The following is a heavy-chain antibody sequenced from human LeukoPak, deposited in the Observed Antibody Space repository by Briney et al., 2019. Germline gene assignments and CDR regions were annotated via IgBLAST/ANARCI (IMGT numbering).Heavy chain of an antibody. Sequence: SETLSLTCTVSGGSISSYYWSWIRQPPGKGLEWIGYIYYSGSTNYNPSLRNRVTISVDTSKNQFSLKLSSVTAADTAVYYCARGGQQLAKWGQGTLVTVSS. CDR2: IYYSGST. CDR1: GGSISSYY. D-gene: IGHD6-13*01. J-gene: IGHJ4*02. CDR3: ARGGQQLAK. V-gene: IGHV4-59*01.